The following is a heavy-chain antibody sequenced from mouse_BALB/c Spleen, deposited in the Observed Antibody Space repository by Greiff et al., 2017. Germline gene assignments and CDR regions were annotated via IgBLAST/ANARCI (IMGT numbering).Heavy chain of an antibody. CDR1: GFSLTSYG. Sequence: VMLVESGPGLVAPSQSLSITCTVSGFSLTSYGVHWVRQPPGKGLEWLGVIWAGGSTNYNSALMSRLSISKDNSKSQVFLKMNSLQTDDTAMYYCARSLYYGYDEGSRYYAMDYWGQGTSVTVSS. D-gene: IGHD2-2*01. CDR3: ARSLYYGYDEGSRYYAMDY. CDR2: IWAGGST. V-gene: IGHV2-9*02. J-gene: IGHJ4*01.